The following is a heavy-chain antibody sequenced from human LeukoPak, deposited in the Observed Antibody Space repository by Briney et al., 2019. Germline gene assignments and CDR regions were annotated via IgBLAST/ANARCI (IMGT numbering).Heavy chain of an antibody. D-gene: IGHD6-6*01. CDR1: GFTFSSYS. V-gene: IGHV3-21*01. CDR3: ARGFGSSPSEYYYYMDV. J-gene: IGHJ6*03. Sequence: GGSLRLSCAVSGFTFSSYSMNWVRQAPGKGLEWVSSISSSSSYIYYADSVKGRFTISRDNAKNSLYLQMDSLRAEDTAVYYCARGFGSSPSEYYYYMDVWGKGTTVTVSS. CDR2: ISSSSSYI.